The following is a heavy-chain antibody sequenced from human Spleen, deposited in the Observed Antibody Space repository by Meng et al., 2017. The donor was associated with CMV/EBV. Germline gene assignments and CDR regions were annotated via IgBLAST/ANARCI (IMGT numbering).Heavy chain of an antibody. D-gene: IGHD2-15*01. V-gene: IGHV3-23*01. Sequence: GGSLRLSCAASGFTFRSYAMSWVRQAPGKVLEWVSAISGSGGSTYYADSVKGRFTISRDNSKNTLYLQMNSLRTEDTAMYYCARHDCGGSCFLDYWGQGTLVTVSS. CDR1: GFTFRSYA. CDR2: ISGSGGST. CDR3: ARHDCGGSCFLDY. J-gene: IGHJ4*02.